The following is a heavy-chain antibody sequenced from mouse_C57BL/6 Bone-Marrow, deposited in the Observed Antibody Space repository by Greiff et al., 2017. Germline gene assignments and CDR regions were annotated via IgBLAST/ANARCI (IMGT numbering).Heavy chain of an antibody. J-gene: IGHJ3*01. Sequence: QVQLQQPGAELVMPGASVKLSCKASGYTFTSYWMHWVKQRPGQGLEWIGEIDPSDSYTNYNQKFKGKSTLTVDTSSSTAYMQLRSLTSEDSAVYDCANVLAYWGQGTLVTVSA. CDR2: IDPSDSYT. CDR3: ANVLAY. V-gene: IGHV1-69*01. CDR1: GYTFTSYW.